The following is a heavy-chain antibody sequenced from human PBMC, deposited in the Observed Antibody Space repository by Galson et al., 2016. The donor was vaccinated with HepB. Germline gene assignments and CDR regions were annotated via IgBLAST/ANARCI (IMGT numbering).Heavy chain of an antibody. CDR1: GYTFTGYY. V-gene: IGHV1-2*02. CDR2: INPNSGVT. CDR3: ARVPYYYHGGSHFYPSAFDI. Sequence: SVKVSCKASGYTFTGYYMHWVRQAPGQGLEWMGWINPNSGVTNYAQKFQGRVTITGDTSNSTAYMELSRLRSDDTAFYYCARVPYYYHGGSHFYPSAFDIWGQGTMVTVSS. D-gene: IGHD3-10*01. J-gene: IGHJ3*02.